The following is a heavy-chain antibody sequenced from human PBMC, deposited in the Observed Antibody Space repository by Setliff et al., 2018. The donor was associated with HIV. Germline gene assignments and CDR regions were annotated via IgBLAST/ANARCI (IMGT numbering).Heavy chain of an antibody. CDR1: GGSFSGYY. CDR2: IYYTGST. V-gene: IGHV4-31*03. Sequence: PSETLSLTCTVYGGSFSGYYWSWIRQHPRKGLEWIGYIYYTGSTYYNPSLKSRVTISVDTSKNQFSLKLSSVTAADTAVYYCARAPFYYGSGSYQTFDYWGQGTLVTVSS. D-gene: IGHD3-10*01. CDR3: ARAPFYYGSGSYQTFDY. J-gene: IGHJ4*02.